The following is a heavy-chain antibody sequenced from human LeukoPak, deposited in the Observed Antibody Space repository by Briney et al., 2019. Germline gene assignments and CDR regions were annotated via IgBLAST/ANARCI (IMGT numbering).Heavy chain of an antibody. D-gene: IGHD6-13*01. V-gene: IGHV4-61*02. CDR1: GGSTSSGSYY. J-gene: IGHJ4*02. CDR2: IYTSGST. CDR3: ATGSSWYVDY. Sequence: SETLSLTCTVSGGSTSSGSYYWSWIRQPAGKGLEWIGRIYTSGSTNYNPSLKSRVTISVDTSKNQFSLKLSSVTAADTAVYYCATGSSWYVDYWGQGTLVTVSS.